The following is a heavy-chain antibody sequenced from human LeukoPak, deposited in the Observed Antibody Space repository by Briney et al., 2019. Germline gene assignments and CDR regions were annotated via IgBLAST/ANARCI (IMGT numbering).Heavy chain of an antibody. D-gene: IGHD2-15*01. Sequence: GGSLRLSCAASGFTFSSYGMHWVRQAPGKGLEWVAVIRYDGSNKYYADSVKGRFTISRDNSKNTLYLQMNSLRAEDTAVYYCARAYCSGGSCYSYVDYWGQGTLVTVSS. J-gene: IGHJ4*02. CDR2: IRYDGSNK. CDR1: GFTFSSYG. CDR3: ARAYCSGGSCYSYVDY. V-gene: IGHV3-33*01.